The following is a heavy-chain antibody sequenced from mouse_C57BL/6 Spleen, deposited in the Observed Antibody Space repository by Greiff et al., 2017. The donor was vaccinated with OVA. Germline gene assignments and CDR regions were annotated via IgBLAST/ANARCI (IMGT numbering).Heavy chain of an antibody. Sequence: VQLQQPGAELVKPGASVKLSCKASGYTFTSYWMHWVKQRPGQGLEWIGMIHPNSGSTNYNEKFKSKATLTVDTSSSTAYMQLSSLTSEDSAVYDSAREGDYYFDYWGQGTTLTVSS. CDR3: AREGDYYFDY. D-gene: IGHD2-13*01. V-gene: IGHV1-64*01. CDR2: IHPNSGST. CDR1: GYTFTSYW. J-gene: IGHJ2*01.